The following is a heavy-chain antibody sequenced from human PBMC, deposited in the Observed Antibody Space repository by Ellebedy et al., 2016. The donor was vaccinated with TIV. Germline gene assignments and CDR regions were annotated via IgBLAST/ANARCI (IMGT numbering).Heavy chain of an antibody. CDR1: GYTFTSYG. J-gene: IGHJ4*02. V-gene: IGHV1-18*04. D-gene: IGHD1-14*01. CDR3: ARDWANRNHIIADY. CDR2: IGGDSGET. Sequence: ASVKVSCKASGYTFTSYGISWVRQAPGQGLEWLGWIGGDSGETRYAQKFQARITLTIDTSTSLAYMELKSLRSDDSATYYCARDWANRNHIIADYWGQGTPVTVSS.